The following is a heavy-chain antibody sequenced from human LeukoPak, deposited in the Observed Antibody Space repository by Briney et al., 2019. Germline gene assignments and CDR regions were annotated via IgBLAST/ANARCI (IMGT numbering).Heavy chain of an antibody. V-gene: IGHV1-69*06. Sequence: SVKVSCKASGGTFSSYAISWVRQAPGQGLEWMGGIIPIFGTANYAQKFQGRVTITADKSTSTAYMELSSLRSEDTAVYYCARETKDDFWSGYPFDYWGQGTLVTVSS. D-gene: IGHD3-3*01. CDR3: ARETKDDFWSGYPFDY. CDR2: IIPIFGTA. J-gene: IGHJ4*02. CDR1: GGTFSSYA.